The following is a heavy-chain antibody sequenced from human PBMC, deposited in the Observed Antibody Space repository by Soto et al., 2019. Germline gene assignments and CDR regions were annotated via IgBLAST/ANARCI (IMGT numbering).Heavy chain of an antibody. V-gene: IGHV3-23*01. J-gene: IGHJ4*02. CDR3: AKGRGGSGSLTPRVDF. CDR2: ISGGGDTT. Sequence: EVQLLESGGGLVQPGGSLRLSCAASGFTFNNYAMTWVPQAPGKGLEWGSAISGGGDTTSYADSVKGRFTVSRDGSKNTLYLQMSSLRAEDTALYYCAKGRGGSGSLTPRVDFWGQGTLVTVSS. D-gene: IGHD3-10*01. CDR1: GFTFNNYA.